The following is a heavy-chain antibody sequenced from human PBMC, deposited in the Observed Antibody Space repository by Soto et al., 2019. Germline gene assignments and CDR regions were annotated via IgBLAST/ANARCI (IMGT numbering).Heavy chain of an antibody. CDR3: PRDRGPHPDYYGSGSYNYYYGMDV. CDR2: ISAYNGNT. D-gene: IGHD3-10*01. J-gene: IGHJ6*02. Sequence: GASVKVSCKASGYTFTSYGISWVRQAPGQGIEWMGWISAYNGNTNYAQKLRGRVTMTKDTSTSTAYMELRSLRSDDTAVYYSPRDRGPHPDYYGSGSYNYYYGMDVWGQGTTVTVSS. V-gene: IGHV1-18*01. CDR1: GYTFTSYG.